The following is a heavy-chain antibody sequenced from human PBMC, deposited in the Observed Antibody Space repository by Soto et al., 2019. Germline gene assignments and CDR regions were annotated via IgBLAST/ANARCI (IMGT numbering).Heavy chain of an antibody. J-gene: IGHJ4*01. Sequence: ASVKVFCKASGYTFTSYAMHWVRQAPGQRLEWMGWINAGNGNTKYSQKFQGRVTITRDTSASTAYMELSSLRSEDTAVYYCARIKLLWFGELPEAPFDYWGHGTLVTVSS. CDR3: ARIKLLWFGELPEAPFDY. CDR2: INAGNGNT. CDR1: GYTFTSYA. V-gene: IGHV1-3*01. D-gene: IGHD3-10*01.